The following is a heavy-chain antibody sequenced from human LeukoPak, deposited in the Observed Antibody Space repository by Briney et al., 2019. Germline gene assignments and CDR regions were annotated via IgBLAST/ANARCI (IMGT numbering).Heavy chain of an antibody. V-gene: IGHV4-59*12. CDR2: IYYSGST. D-gene: IGHD5-24*01. CDR3: AKVEMAIFDY. CDR1: GGSISSYY. J-gene: IGHJ4*02. Sequence: SETLSLTCTVSGGSISSYYWSWIRQPPGKGLEWIGYIYYSGSTYYNPSLKSRVTISVDTSKNQFSLKLSSVTAADTAVYYCAKVEMAIFDYWGQGTLVTVSS.